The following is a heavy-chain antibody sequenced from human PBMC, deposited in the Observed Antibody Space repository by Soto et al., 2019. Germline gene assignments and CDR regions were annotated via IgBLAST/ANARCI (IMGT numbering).Heavy chain of an antibody. CDR1: GFTFSDSA. Sequence: GGSLRLSCEASGFTFSDSAMSWVRQAPGKGLEWVSAISGSGGTTDHADSVKGRFIISRGNSKNTLYLQMNSLRAEDTAVYYCGKYASTSWSHFDYWGQGTLVTVSS. V-gene: IGHV3-23*01. D-gene: IGHD6-13*01. J-gene: IGHJ4*02. CDR2: ISGSGGTT. CDR3: GKYASTSWSHFDY.